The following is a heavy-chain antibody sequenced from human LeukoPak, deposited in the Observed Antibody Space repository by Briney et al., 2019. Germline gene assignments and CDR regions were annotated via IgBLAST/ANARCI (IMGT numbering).Heavy chain of an antibody. CDR3: ARLVPDCSSTSCSFAYYYYNYMDV. CDR1: GYSFTSYW. V-gene: IGHV5-51*01. CDR2: IYPGDSDT. D-gene: IGHD2-2*01. Sequence: GESLKISCKGSGYSFTSYWIGWVRQMPGKGLKWMGIIYPGDSDTRYSPSFQGQVTISADKSISTAYLQWSSLKASDTAMYYCARLVPDCSSTSCSFAYYYYNYMDVWGKGTTVTVSS. J-gene: IGHJ6*03.